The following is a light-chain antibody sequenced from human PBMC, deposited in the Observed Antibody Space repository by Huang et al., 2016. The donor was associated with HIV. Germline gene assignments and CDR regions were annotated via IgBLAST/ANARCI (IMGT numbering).Light chain of an antibody. J-gene: IGKJ1*01. V-gene: IGKV3-15*01. CDR1: QRISSN. CDR3: QQYNNWPRT. Sequence: EIVMTQSPATLSVSPGARATLSCRASQRISSNLAWYKQKPGQAPRLIIYGASTRATCIPARFSGSGSGTEFTLTISGLQSQDFAFYYCQQYNNWPRTFGQGTKVEIK. CDR2: GAS.